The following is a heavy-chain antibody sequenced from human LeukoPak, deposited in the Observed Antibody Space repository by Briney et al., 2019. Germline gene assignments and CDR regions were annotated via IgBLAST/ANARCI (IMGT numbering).Heavy chain of an antibody. D-gene: IGHD3-9*01. J-gene: IGHJ4*02. CDR1: GFTFSSYS. Sequence: KARGSLRLSCAASGFTFSSYSMNWVRQAPGKGLEWVSSISSSSSYIYYADSVKGRFTISRDNAKNSLYLQMNSLRAEDTAVYYCARDTDYDILTGYYGPLGYWGQGTLVTVSS. CDR2: ISSSSSYI. V-gene: IGHV3-21*01. CDR3: ARDTDYDILTGYYGPLGY.